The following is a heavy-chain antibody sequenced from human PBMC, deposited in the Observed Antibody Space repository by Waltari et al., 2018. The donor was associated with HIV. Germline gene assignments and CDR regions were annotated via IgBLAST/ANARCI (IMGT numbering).Heavy chain of an antibody. CDR3: AKDKGGVTYIFDY. CDR1: GFSFSTYG. D-gene: IGHD1-1*01. CDR2: ISYDGSNK. V-gene: IGHV3-30*18. Sequence: QVQLVESGGGVVQPGRSLRLSCAASGFSFSTYGMHWVRQAPGKGLEGVAVISYDGSNKYYADSVKGRFTISRDNSKNTLYLQMNSLRAEDTAVYYCAKDKGGVTYIFDYWGQGTLVTVSS. J-gene: IGHJ4*02.